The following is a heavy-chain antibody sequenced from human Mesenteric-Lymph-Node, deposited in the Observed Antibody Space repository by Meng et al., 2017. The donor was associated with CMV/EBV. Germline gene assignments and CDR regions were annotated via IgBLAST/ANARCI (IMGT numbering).Heavy chain of an antibody. J-gene: IGHJ4*02. Sequence: LSLTCAASGFTFNIYGMHWVRQAPGKGLEWVALIRYDGSNEYYADSVKGRFTISRDNSKNTLYLQMNSLTAEDTAVYYCAKGDTEGVYWGQGTLVTVSS. CDR1: GFTFNIYG. CDR3: AKGDTEGVY. CDR2: IRYDGSNE. V-gene: IGHV3-30*02. D-gene: IGHD2-21*01.